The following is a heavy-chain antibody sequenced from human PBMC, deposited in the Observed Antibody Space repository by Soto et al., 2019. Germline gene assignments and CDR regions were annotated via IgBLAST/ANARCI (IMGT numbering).Heavy chain of an antibody. CDR2: ISFDGSTE. V-gene: IGHV3-30-3*01. CDR3: ARSRHGSGSYTHFYYGLDV. D-gene: IGHD3-10*01. CDR1: GFTFISYA. J-gene: IGHJ6*02. Sequence: QVQLVESGGGVVQPGRSLRLSCAASGFTFISYAMHWVRQAPGKGLEWVAVISFDGSTEYYADSVKGRFTISRDNSKNTVYLQMNSQRSADTAVYYCARSRHGSGSYTHFYYGLDVWGQGTTVTVSS.